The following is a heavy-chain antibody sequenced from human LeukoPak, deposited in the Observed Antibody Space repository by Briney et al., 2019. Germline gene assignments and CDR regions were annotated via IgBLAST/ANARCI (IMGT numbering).Heavy chain of an antibody. CDR1: GGSLSSYY. CDR3: ARHNYDDYVFDI. CDR2: INYRGSA. D-gene: IGHD4-17*01. V-gene: IGHV4-59*08. Sequence: SETLSLTCTVSGGSLSSYYFSWMGQSPGKGLEWIAYINYRGSARYNASLKSRVNMSVDTSKQFSLSLSSVTAADTAVYYCARHNYDDYVFDIWGQGTKVTVSS. J-gene: IGHJ3*02.